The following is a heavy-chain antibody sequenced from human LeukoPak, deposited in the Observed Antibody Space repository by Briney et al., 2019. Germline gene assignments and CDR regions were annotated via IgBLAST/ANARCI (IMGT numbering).Heavy chain of an antibody. CDR1: GFTVSSNY. V-gene: IGHV3-66*01. D-gene: IGHD5-18*01. CDR2: IYSGGST. CDR3: ARDSGYSYGAPPFDY. Sequence: GGPLRLSCAASGFTVSSNYMSWVRQAPGKGLEWVSVIYSGGSTYYADSVKGRFTISRDNSKNTLYLRMNSLRAEDTAVYYCARDSGYSYGAPPFDYWGQGTLVTVSS. J-gene: IGHJ4*02.